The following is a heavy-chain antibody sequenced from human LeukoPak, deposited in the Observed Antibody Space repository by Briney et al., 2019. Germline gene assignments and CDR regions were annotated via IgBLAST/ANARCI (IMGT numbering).Heavy chain of an antibody. J-gene: IGHJ2*01. CDR1: GGSISSYY. CDR2: IYYSGGT. Sequence: SETLSLTCTVSGGSISSYYWSWIRQPPGKGLEWIGYIYYSGGTNYNPSLKSRVTISVDTSKNQFSLKLSSVTAADTAVYYCTSGRYYALDLWGRGTLVTVSS. D-gene: IGHD3-22*01. V-gene: IGHV4-59*01. CDR3: TSGRYYALDL.